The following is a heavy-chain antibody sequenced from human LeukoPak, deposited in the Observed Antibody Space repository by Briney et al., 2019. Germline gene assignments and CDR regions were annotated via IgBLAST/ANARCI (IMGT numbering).Heavy chain of an antibody. CDR3: ATTRRDFSFDY. J-gene: IGHJ4*02. CDR1: GFTFSSYE. V-gene: IGHV3-48*03. CDR2: IISSGSTI. Sequence: GGSLRLSCAASGFTFSSYEMIWVSQAAGKGRVWVSYIISSGSTISDADSVKRRFTIPRDNAKNSLYLQMHSLRAEDTAVYYCATTRRDFSFDYWGQGTLVTVSS.